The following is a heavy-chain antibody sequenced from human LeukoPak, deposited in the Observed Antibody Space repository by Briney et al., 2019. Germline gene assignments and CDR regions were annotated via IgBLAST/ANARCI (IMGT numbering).Heavy chain of an antibody. CDR1: GFTFSSYR. J-gene: IGHJ6*03. V-gene: IGHV3-48*04. D-gene: IGHD3-10*01. Sequence: GGSLRLSCAASGFTFSSYRMNWVRQAPGKGLEWVSYISSSSSTIYYADSVKGRFTISRDNAKNSLYLQMNSLRAEDTAVYYCARGRRYYGSGRAYYMDVWGKGATVTVSS. CDR3: ARGRRYYGSGRAYYMDV. CDR2: ISSSSSTI.